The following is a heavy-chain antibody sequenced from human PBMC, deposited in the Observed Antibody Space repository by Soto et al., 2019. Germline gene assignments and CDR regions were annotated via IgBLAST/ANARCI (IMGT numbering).Heavy chain of an antibody. CDR2: INHSGST. CDR1: GGSFSGYY. D-gene: IGHD2-2*01. Sequence: SETLSLTCAVYGGSFSGYYWSWIRQPPGKGLEWIGEINHSGSTNYNPSLKSRVTISVDTSKNQFSLKLSSVTAADTAVYYCARTVVPAAPIDYWGQGTLVTVS. CDR3: ARTVVPAAPIDY. J-gene: IGHJ4*02. V-gene: IGHV4-34*01.